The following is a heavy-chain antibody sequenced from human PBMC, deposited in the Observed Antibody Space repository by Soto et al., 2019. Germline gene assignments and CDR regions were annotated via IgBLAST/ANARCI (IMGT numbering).Heavy chain of an antibody. CDR1: GFTFSSYW. V-gene: IGHV3-7*01. D-gene: IGHD3-16*02. CDR3: ARGLDLGELSVPKYYFDY. CDR2: IKQDGSEK. J-gene: IGHJ4*02. Sequence: EVQLVESGGGLVQPGGSLRLSCAASGFTFSSYWMSWVRQAPGKGLEWVANIKQDGSEKYYVDSVKGRFTISRDNAKNSLYLQMNSLRAEDTAVNYCARGLDLGELSVPKYYFDYWGQGTLVTVSS.